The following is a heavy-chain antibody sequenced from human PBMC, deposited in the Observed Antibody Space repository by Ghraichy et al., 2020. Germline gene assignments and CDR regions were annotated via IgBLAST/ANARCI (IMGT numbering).Heavy chain of an antibody. CDR1: GFTFSSYA. CDR2: ISGSGGST. CDR3: AKGGEYSSGWEIDY. Sequence: GSLRLSCAASGFTFSSYAMSWVRQAPGKGLEWVSAISGSGGSTYYADSVKGRFTISRDNSKNTLYLQMNSLRAEDTAVYYCAKGGEYSSGWEIDYWGQGTLVTVSS. V-gene: IGHV3-23*01. D-gene: IGHD6-19*01. J-gene: IGHJ4*02.